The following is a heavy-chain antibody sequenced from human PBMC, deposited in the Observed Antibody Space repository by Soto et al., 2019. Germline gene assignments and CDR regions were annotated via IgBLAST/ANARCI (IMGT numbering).Heavy chain of an antibody. Sequence: PGESLRISWKGSGCSFTSYGRGWMSQVNGKGLEWMGIIYPGDSDTRYSQSFQGQVTISADKSISTAYLQWSSLKASDTAMYYCSRHSGSYYYYYYGIDVWGQRTTVTVSS. CDR2: IYPGDSDT. CDR1: GCSFTSYG. D-gene: IGHD1-26*01. J-gene: IGHJ6*02. CDR3: SRHSGSYYYYYYGIDV. V-gene: IGHV5-51*01.